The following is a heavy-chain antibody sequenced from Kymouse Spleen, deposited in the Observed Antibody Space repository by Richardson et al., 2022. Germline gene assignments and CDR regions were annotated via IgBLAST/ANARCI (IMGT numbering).Heavy chain of an antibody. CDR1: GFTFSSYA. Sequence: EVQLVESGGGLVQPGGSLRLSCAASGFTFSSYAMSWVRQAPGKGLEWVSAISGSGGSTYYADSVKGRFTISRDNSKNTLYLQMNSLRAEDTAVYYCAKDNSGSPYYYYYGMDVWGQGTTVTVSS. V-gene: IGHV3-23*04. D-gene: IGHD1-26*01. CDR3: AKDNSGSPYYYYYGMDV. J-gene: IGHJ6*02. CDR2: ISGSGGST.